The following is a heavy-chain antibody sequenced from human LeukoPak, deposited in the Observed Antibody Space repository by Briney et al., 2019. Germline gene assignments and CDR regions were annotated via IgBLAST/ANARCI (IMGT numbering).Heavy chain of an antibody. Sequence: GGSLRLSCAASVFTFSSYAMSWVRQAPGKGLEWVSAISGSGGSTYYADSVKGRFTISRDNSKNTLYLQMNSLRAEDTAVYYCAKGYGSYYDFWSGYLFDYWGQGTLVTVSS. V-gene: IGHV3-23*01. CDR3: AKGYGSYYDFWSGYLFDY. CDR1: VFTFSSYA. CDR2: ISGSGGST. D-gene: IGHD3-3*01. J-gene: IGHJ4*02.